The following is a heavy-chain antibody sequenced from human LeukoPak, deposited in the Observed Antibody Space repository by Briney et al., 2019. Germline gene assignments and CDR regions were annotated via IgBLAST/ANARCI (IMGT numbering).Heavy chain of an antibody. CDR1: GFTFSSYG. Sequence: PGGSLRLSCAASGFTFSSYGMHWVRQAPGKGLEWVAFIRYDGSNKYYADSVKGRFTISRDNSKNTLYLQMNSLRAEDTAVYYCAKDRYRTNWAPMDFDYWGQGTLVTVSS. V-gene: IGHV3-30*02. D-gene: IGHD5-12*01. CDR3: AKDRYRTNWAPMDFDY. J-gene: IGHJ4*02. CDR2: IRYDGSNK.